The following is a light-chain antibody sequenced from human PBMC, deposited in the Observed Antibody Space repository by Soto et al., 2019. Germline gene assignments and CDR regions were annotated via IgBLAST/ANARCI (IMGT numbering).Light chain of an antibody. J-gene: IGLJ1*01. V-gene: IGLV2-11*01. CDR1: SNDVGGYNF. CDR2: DVS. CDR3: CSYAGSNSLV. Sequence: QSVLTQPRSLSGSPGQSVTISCTGTSNDVGGYNFVSWYQQHPGKVPKLIIYDVSIRPSGVPDRFSASKSGITASLTISGLQAEDEADYYCCSYAGSNSLVFGSGTKLTVL.